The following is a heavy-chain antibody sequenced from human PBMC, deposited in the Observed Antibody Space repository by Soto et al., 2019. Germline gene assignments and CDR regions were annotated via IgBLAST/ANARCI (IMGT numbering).Heavy chain of an antibody. D-gene: IGHD3-10*01. Sequence: PXGPLRPPCAAPGLPSSGYGRHWVRQPPGKGLAWVSRINSDGSSTSYADSVKGRFTISRDNAKNTLYLQMNSLRAEDTAVYYCARDTYTPYYYGSGGFDPWGQGTLVTVSS. CDR2: INSDGSST. CDR3: ARDTYTPYYYGSGGFDP. V-gene: IGHV3-74*01. CDR1: GLPSSGYG. J-gene: IGHJ5*02.